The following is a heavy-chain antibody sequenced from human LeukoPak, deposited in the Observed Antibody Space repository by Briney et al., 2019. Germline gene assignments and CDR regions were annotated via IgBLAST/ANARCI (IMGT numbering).Heavy chain of an antibody. V-gene: IGHV1-8*03. Sequence: ASVKVSCKASGYTFTSYDINWVRQATGEGLEWMGWMNPSSGNTGYAQKFQGRVTISRSTSIRTAYMELSSLRSEDTAVYYCARITVTTRDNDAFDIWGQGTMVTVSS. CDR3: ARITVTTRDNDAFDI. CDR1: GYTFTSYD. CDR2: MNPSSGNT. D-gene: IGHD4-17*01. J-gene: IGHJ3*02.